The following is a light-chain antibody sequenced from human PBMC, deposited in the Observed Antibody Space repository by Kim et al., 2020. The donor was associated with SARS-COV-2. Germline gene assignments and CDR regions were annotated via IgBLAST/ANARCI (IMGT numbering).Light chain of an antibody. CDR1: QSVSSN. CDR2: GAS. Sequence: LSASPGERATLPCRASQSVSSNLAWYQQKPGQAPRLLSYGASTRATGIPARFSGSGSGTEFTLTISSLQSEDFAVYYCQQYNNWYTFGQGTKLEI. J-gene: IGKJ2*01. CDR3: QQYNNWYT. V-gene: IGKV3-15*01.